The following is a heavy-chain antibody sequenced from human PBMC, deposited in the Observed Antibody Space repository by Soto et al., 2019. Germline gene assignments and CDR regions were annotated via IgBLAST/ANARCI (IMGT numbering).Heavy chain of an antibody. V-gene: IGHV3-30*18. J-gene: IGHJ4*02. CDR3: SKSSIAARGAVFDY. CDR2: ISYDGSNK. Sequence: GGSLRLSCAASGFTFSSYGMHWVRQAPGKGLEWVAGISYDGSNKYYEDSVKGRCTITRDNSKNTQYLQMNSLRDEDTAVYYCSKSSIAARGAVFDYWGQGTLVTVSS. CDR1: GFTFSSYG. D-gene: IGHD6-6*01.